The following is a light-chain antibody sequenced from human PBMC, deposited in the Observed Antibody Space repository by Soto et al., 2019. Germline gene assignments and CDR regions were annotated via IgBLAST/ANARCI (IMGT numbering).Light chain of an antibody. V-gene: IGKV2-30*01. CDR3: MQGTPWPPT. Sequence: EVVMTQSPLSLPVTLGQPASISCRSSQSLEYSDGNAYLNWFHQRPGQSPRRLIYRASNRDSGDPGRYGGSWSGTDFTLKISRVEAEDVGVYYCMQGTPWPPTFGRGPKVEIK. J-gene: IGKJ1*01. CDR1: QSLEYSDGNAY. CDR2: RAS.